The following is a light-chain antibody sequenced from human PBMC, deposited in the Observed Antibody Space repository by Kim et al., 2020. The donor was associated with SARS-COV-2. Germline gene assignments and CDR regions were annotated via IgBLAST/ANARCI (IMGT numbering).Light chain of an antibody. CDR1: QSVSNN. J-gene: IGKJ1*01. CDR2: GAS. V-gene: IGKV3-15*01. Sequence: EIVMTQSPATLSVSPGERATLSCRASQSVSNNLGWYQQKRGQAPRLLIYGASTRATGIPARFSGSGSGTEFTLTISSLQSEDFAVYYRQQYNNWPLTFGQGTKVDIK. CDR3: QQYNNWPLT.